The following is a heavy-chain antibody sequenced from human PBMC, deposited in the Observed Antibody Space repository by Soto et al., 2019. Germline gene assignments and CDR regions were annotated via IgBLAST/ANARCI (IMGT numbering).Heavy chain of an antibody. J-gene: IGHJ4*02. D-gene: IGHD2-8*02. CDR1: GFGFSNAW. Sequence: EVQLVDSGGGLVKPGGSLRLSCAASGFGFSNAWMSWVRQAPGQGLEWVGRIKSKAHGGTTDYAAFVRGRFTISRDDSKNTLYLQIDSLETEDTAVYYCNTGVFNSGGVDQWGQGTLVTVSS. CDR3: NTGVFNSGGVDQ. CDR2: IKSKAHGGTT. V-gene: IGHV3-15*01.